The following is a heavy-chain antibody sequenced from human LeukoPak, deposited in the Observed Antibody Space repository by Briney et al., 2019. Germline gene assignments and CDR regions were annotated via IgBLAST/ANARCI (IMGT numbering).Heavy chain of an antibody. J-gene: IGHJ4*02. D-gene: IGHD3-22*01. V-gene: IGHV4-59*01. Sequence: PSETLSLTCTVSGGSISSYYWSWIRQPPGKGLEWIGYIYYSGSTNYNPSLKSRVTISVDTSKNQFSLRLSSMTAADTAVYYCARVTGYMIEDYFDYWGQGTLVTVSS. CDR1: GGSISSYY. CDR2: IYYSGST. CDR3: ARVTGYMIEDYFDY.